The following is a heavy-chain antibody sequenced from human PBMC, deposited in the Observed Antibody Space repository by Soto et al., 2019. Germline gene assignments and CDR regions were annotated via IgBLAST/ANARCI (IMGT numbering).Heavy chain of an antibody. CDR3: AIRGPYHDDDIGYYAVDV. Sequence: GESLKISCKASGYSFTNYWIGWVRQMPGKGLEWMGIIYPGDSDTRYTSSFQGQVTISADKSISTAYLQWSSLKDSDTAMYYCAIRGPYHDDDIGYYAVDVWGQCTPVTVSS. CDR1: GYSFTNYW. V-gene: IGHV5-51*01. D-gene: IGHD3-22*01. CDR2: IYPGDSDT. J-gene: IGHJ6*01.